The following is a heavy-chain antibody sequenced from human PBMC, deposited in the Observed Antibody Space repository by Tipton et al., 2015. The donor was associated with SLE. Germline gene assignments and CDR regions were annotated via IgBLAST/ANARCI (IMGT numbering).Heavy chain of an antibody. V-gene: IGHV3-30*04. J-gene: IGHJ4*02. D-gene: IGHD1-26*01. Sequence: RSLRLSCAASGFTFSSYAMHWVRQAPGKGLEWVAVISYDGSNKYYADSVKGRFTISRDNSKNTLYLQMNSLRAEDTAVYYCAEALLGAFEFDYWGQGTLVTVSS. CDR1: GFTFSSYA. CDR3: AEALLGAFEFDY. CDR2: ISYDGSNK.